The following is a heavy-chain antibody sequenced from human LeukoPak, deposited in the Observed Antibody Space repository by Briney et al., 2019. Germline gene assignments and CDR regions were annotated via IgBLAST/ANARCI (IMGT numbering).Heavy chain of an antibody. J-gene: IGHJ4*02. Sequence: ASVKVSCKASGYTFTSYDINWVRQATGQGLEWMGWMNPNSGNTGYAQRFLGRVTMTRDTSISTAYMELSNLTSDDTAVYYCARGTPYCSSASCYNYWGQGTLLTVSS. CDR3: ARGTPYCSSASCYNY. D-gene: IGHD2-2*02. CDR1: GYTFTSYD. CDR2: MNPNSGNT. V-gene: IGHV1-8*02.